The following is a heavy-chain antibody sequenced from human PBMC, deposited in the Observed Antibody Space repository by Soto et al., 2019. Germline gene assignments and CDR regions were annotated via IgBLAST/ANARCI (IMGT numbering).Heavy chain of an antibody. V-gene: IGHV4-4*02. CDR1: GGSISSDNW. J-gene: IGHJ4*02. CDR2: VHHSGNT. D-gene: IGHD3-3*01. CDR3: ARAGYYSLDY. Sequence: QVQLQESGPGLVQPSGTLSLTCAVSGGSISSDNWWNWVRQPPGKGLEWIGEVHHSGNTNYNPSLKSRVSISVDKSKNHFTLTVTSVTAADTALYYCARAGYYSLDYWGQGTLVSVSS.